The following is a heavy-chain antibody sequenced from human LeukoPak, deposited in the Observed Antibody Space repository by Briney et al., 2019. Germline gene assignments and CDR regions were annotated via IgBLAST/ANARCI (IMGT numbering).Heavy chain of an antibody. D-gene: IGHD4-17*01. J-gene: IGHJ3*02. CDR2: IYYSGST. CDR1: GGSISSGGYY. V-gene: IGHV4-31*03. CDR3: ARDHYGDSDAFDI. Sequence: SQTLSLTCTVSGGSISSGGYYWSWIRQHPGKGLEWIGYIYYSGSTYYNPSLKSRVTISVDTSKNQFSLKLSSVTAADTAVYYCARDHYGDSDAFDIWGQGTMVTVSS.